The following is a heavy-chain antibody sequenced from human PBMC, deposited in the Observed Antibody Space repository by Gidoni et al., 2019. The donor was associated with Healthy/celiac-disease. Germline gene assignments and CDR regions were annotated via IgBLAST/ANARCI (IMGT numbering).Heavy chain of an antibody. J-gene: IGHJ3*02. CDR3: ARERGESVTIFGRGGEAFDI. Sequence: QVQLVQSGAEVKKPGSSVKVSCKASGGTFSSYAISWVRQAPGQGLEWMGRIIPILGIANYAQKFQGRVTITTDKSTSTAYMELSSLRSEDTAVYYCARERGESVTIFGRGGEAFDIWGQGTMVTVSS. CDR1: GGTFSSYA. V-gene: IGHV1-69*04. D-gene: IGHD3-3*01. CDR2: IIPILGIA.